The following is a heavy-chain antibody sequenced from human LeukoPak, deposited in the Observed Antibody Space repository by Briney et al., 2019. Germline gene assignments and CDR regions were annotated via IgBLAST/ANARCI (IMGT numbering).Heavy chain of an antibody. CDR2: ISYDGSNK. CDR3: AKAGIGSSWQLDY. D-gene: IGHD6-13*01. CDR1: GFTFSSYA. J-gene: IGHJ4*02. V-gene: IGHV3-30*04. Sequence: PGGSLRLSCAASGFTFSSYAMHWVRQAPGKGLEWVAVISYDGSNKYYADSVKGRFTISRDNSKNTLYLQMNSLRAEDTAVYYCAKAGIGSSWQLDYWGQGTLVTVSS.